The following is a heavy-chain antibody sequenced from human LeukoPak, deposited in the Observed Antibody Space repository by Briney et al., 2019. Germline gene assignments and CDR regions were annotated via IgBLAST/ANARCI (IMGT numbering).Heavy chain of an antibody. J-gene: IGHJ4*02. Sequence: GGSLRLSCAASGFTVSSNYMSWVRQAPGKGLEWVSVIYSGGSTYYADSVKGRFTISRDNYKNILYLQMSSLRAEDTAVYYCARGLVSSGYWGDFDYWGQGTLVTVSS. CDR1: GFTVSSNY. D-gene: IGHD3-22*01. V-gene: IGHV3-66*02. CDR2: IYSGGST. CDR3: ARGLVSSGYWGDFDY.